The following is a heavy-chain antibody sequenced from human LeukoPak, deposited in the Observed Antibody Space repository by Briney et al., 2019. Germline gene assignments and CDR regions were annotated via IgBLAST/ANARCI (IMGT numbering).Heavy chain of an antibody. D-gene: IGHD3/OR15-3a*01. CDR1: GFTFSSYA. CDR2: ISPDGNSA. V-gene: IGHV3-74*03. CDR3: ISLDGVYYYHMDV. J-gene: IGHJ6*02. Sequence: GRSLRLSCAPSGFTFSSYAMHWVSQAPGKGLVWVSRISPDGNSATYADSVKGRFTISRDNAKNTLYLQMNSLRAEDSAVYYCISLDGVYYYHMDVWGQGTTVIVSS.